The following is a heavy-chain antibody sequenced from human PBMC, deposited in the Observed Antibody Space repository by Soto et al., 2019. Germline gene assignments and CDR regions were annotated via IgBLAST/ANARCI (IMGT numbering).Heavy chain of an antibody. CDR2: ISYDGSNK. V-gene: IGHV3-30*18. D-gene: IGHD3-22*01. J-gene: IGHJ4*02. Sequence: SLRLSCAASGFTFSSYGMHWVRQAPGKGLEWVAVISYDGSNKYYADSVKGRFTISRDNSKNTLYLQMNSLRAEDTAVYYCAKDFTPTMIVVVSSPIDYWGQGTLVTVSS. CDR1: GFTFSSYG. CDR3: AKDFTPTMIVVVSSPIDY.